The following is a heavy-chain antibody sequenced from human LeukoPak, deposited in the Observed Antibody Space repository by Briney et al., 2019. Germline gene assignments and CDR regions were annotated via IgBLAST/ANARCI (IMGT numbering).Heavy chain of an antibody. CDR3: ASRFVSTMVRGVIRDY. CDR1: GYSISSSNW. J-gene: IGHJ4*02. D-gene: IGHD3-10*01. V-gene: IGHV4-28*01. CDR2: IYYSGST. Sequence: PSETLSLTCAVSGYSISSSNWWGWIRQPPGKGLEWIGYIYYSGSTYYNPSLKSRVTISVDTSKNQFSLKLSSVTAADTAVYYCASRFVSTMVRGVIRDYWGQGTLVTVSS.